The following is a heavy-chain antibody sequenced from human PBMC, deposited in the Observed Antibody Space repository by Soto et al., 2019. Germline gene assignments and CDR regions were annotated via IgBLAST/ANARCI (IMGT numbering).Heavy chain of an antibody. D-gene: IGHD2-21*02. Sequence: SVKVSCKASGCTFSSYAISWVRQARGQGLEWMGGIIPIFGTANYAQKFQGRVTITADKSTSTAYMELSSLRSEDTAVYYCASRGVVLTARVLQYAFDIWGQGTMVTVPS. CDR3: ASRGVVLTARVLQYAFDI. CDR1: GCTFSSYA. CDR2: IIPIFGTA. V-gene: IGHV1-69*06. J-gene: IGHJ3*02.